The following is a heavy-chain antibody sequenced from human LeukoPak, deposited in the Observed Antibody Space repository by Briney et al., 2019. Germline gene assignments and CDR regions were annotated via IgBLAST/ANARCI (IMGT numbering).Heavy chain of an antibody. V-gene: IGHV3-21*01. J-gene: IGHJ3*01. CDR3: ARDREDIVATIYSS. CDR1: GFTFSSYS. CDR2: ISSSSSYI. D-gene: IGHD5-12*01. Sequence: GGSLRLSCAASGFTFSSYSMNWVRQAPGKGLEWVSSISSSSSYIYYADSVKGRFTISRDNAKNSLYLQMNSLRAEDTAVYYCARDREDIVATIYSSWGQGTMVTVSS.